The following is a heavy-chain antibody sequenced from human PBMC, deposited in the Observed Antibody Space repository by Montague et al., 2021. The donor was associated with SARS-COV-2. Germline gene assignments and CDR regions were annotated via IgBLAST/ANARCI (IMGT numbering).Heavy chain of an antibody. V-gene: IGHV4-39*01. Sequence: SETLSLTCSVSGDSISSSGYYWGWICQPPGKGLEWIGTVYYSGSTNYNPSLKSRVTMPVDTSKNQFSLKLRSVTAADTAVYYCARLGFVELWLNLGWFDPWGQGTLVTVSS. CDR3: ARLGFVELWLNLGWFDP. CDR2: VYYSGST. D-gene: IGHD3-16*02. CDR1: GDSISSSGYY. J-gene: IGHJ5*02.